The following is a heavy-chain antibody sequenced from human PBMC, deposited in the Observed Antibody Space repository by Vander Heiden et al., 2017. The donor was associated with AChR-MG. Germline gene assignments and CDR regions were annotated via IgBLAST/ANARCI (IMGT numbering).Heavy chain of an antibody. CDR2: INHSGST. Sequence: QVQLQQWGAGLLKPSETLSLTCAVYGGSFSGYYWSWIRQPPGKGLEWSGEINHSGSTNYNPSLKSRVTISVDTSKNQFSLKLSSVTAADTAVYYCARAKGIFGSRYYDSSGYLGLGYYYYMDVWGKGTTVTVSS. CDR3: ARAKGIFGSRYYDSSGYLGLGYYYYMDV. D-gene: IGHD3-22*01. CDR1: GGSFSGYY. V-gene: IGHV4-34*01. J-gene: IGHJ6*03.